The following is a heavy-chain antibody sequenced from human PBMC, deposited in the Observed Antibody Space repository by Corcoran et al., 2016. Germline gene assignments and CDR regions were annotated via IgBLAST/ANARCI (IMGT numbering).Heavy chain of an antibody. CDR2: IIPIFGTA. CDR1: GGTFSSYA. CDR3: ARGRPGGLRRDGYKVFYFDY. V-gene: IGHV1-69*01. D-gene: IGHD5-12*01. J-gene: IGHJ4*02. Sequence: QVQLVQSGAEVKKPGSSVKVSCKASGGTFSSYAISWVRQAPGQGLEWMGGIIPIFGTANYAQKFQGRVTITADESTSTAYMELRSLRSEDTAVYYWARGRPGGLRRDGYKVFYFDYWGQGTLVTVSS.